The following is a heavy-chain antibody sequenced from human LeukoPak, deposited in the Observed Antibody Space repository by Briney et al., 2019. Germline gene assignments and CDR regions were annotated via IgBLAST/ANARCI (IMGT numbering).Heavy chain of an antibody. Sequence: GGSLRLSCAASGFSFNNYAMSWVRQAPGRGLEWVPTLTESGSTYYADSVKGRFTMSRDNSKNTLSLQMNTLRAEDTAEYSCAKWLRVATTYFDYWGQGALVTVSS. CDR2: LTESGST. CDR1: GFSFNNYA. D-gene: IGHD5-24*01. J-gene: IGHJ4*02. CDR3: AKWLRVATTYFDY. V-gene: IGHV3-23*01.